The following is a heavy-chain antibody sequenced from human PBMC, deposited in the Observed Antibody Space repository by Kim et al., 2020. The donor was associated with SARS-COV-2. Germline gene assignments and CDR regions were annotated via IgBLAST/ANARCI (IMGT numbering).Heavy chain of an antibody. CDR3: AKGRSENIAAAINC. V-gene: IGHV3-23*01. Sequence: ADAAKGRFTIVRDNSRNTVDLQMNSLRAEDTAVYYCAKGRSENIAAAINCWGQGTLVSVSS. D-gene: IGHD6-13*01. J-gene: IGHJ4*02.